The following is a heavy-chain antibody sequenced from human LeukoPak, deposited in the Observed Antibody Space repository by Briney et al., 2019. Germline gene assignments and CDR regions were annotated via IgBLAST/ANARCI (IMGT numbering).Heavy chain of an antibody. CDR1: GLSFGSYW. J-gene: IGHJ6*03. D-gene: IGHD5-12*01. CDR2: IKQDGSEQ. CDR3: ARGIVATIIYYYYMDV. V-gene: IGHV3-7*04. Sequence: GGSLRLSCAASGFTSGLSFGSYWMNWVRQAPGKGLEWVASIKQDGSEQYYVDSVKGRFTISRDNAQSSLYLQMDSLRGEDTAVYYCARGIVATIIYYYYMDVWGKGTTVTVSS.